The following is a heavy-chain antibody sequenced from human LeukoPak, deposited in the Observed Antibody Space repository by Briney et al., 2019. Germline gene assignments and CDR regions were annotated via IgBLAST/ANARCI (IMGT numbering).Heavy chain of an antibody. Sequence: GGSLRLSCVASGFTFSSYSMNWVRQGPGKGLEWVAVIGSDGRTDYYADPVKGRFTISRDSSKNMMYLQMNSLRTEDTAVYYCTREGMGTSFSAWFDPWGQGTLVTVSS. V-gene: IGHV3-30*03. CDR1: GFTFSSYS. CDR3: TREGMGTSFSAWFDP. D-gene: IGHD7-27*01. J-gene: IGHJ5*01. CDR2: IGSDGRTD.